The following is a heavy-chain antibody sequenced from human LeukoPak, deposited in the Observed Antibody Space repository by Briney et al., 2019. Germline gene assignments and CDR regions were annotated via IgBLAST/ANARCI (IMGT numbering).Heavy chain of an antibody. J-gene: IGHJ5*02. CDR2: ISYSGST. CDR1: GGSISNYY. V-gene: IGHV4-59*08. CDR3: ARKALPGNWFDP. Sequence: SETLSLTCTVSGGSISNYYWSWIRQPPGKGLEWIGYISYSGSTNYNPSLKSRVTILIDTSKNQFSLKLSSLTAADTAVYYCARKALPGNWFDPWGQGTLVTVSS.